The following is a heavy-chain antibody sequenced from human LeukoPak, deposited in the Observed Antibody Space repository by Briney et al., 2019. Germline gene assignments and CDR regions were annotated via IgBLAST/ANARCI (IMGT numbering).Heavy chain of an antibody. D-gene: IGHD3-22*01. V-gene: IGHV3-21*01. CDR1: GFTFSTYS. CDR3: AQNFYDSSGLYFDY. J-gene: IGHJ4*02. CDR2: ISSSSNYI. Sequence: GGSLRLSCVASGFTFSTYSMNWVRQAPGKGLEWVSSISSSSNYIYYAGSVKGRFTISRDNAKNSLYLQMNSLRAADTAVYYCAQNFYDSSGLYFDYWGQGTLVTVSS.